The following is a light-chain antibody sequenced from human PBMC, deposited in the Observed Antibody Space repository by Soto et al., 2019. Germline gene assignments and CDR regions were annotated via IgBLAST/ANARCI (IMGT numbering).Light chain of an antibody. J-gene: IGKJ1*01. CDR1: QSVNSN. V-gene: IGKV3-15*01. CDR2: GAS. Sequence: EIVMTQSPATLCVSPGERATLSCRASQSVNSNLAWYQHKPGQAPRLLIYGASTRATGIPARLSGSGSGTEFTLTSSRLQYEDFAVYYCQQYNNWPLWTFGQGTKVEIE. CDR3: QQYNNWPLWT.